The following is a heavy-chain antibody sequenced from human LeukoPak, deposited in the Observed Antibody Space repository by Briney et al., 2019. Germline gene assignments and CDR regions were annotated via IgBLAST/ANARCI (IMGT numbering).Heavy chain of an antibody. CDR3: ARVYYDSSEYYFDY. V-gene: IGHV3-13*01. Sequence: GGSLRLSCAASGFTFSSYDMHWVRHAPGKGLEWVSAIDTAGDTYYPGSVKGRFTISRANAKNSLYLQMNSLRAGDTAVYYCARVYYDSSEYYFDYWGQGTLVTVSS. CDR2: IDTAGDT. CDR1: GFTFSSYD. D-gene: IGHD3-22*01. J-gene: IGHJ4*02.